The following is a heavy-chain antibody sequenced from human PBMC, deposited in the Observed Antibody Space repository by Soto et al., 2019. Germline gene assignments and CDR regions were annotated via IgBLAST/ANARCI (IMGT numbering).Heavy chain of an antibody. CDR1: GGSISSSSYY. J-gene: IGHJ4*02. CDR3: AGQARWLRVFDY. D-gene: IGHD5-12*01. CDR2: IYYSGST. V-gene: IGHV4-39*01. Sequence: PSETLSLTCTVSGGSISSSSYYWGWIRQPPGKGLEWIGSIYYSGSTYYNPSLKSRVTISVDTSKNQFSLKLSSVTAADTAVYYCAGQARWLRVFDYWGQGTLVTVSS.